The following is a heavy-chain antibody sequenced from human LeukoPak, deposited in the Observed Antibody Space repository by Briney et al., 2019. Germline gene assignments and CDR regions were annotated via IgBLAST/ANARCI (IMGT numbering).Heavy chain of an antibody. Sequence: ASVKVSCKASGYTFTGYYIHWVRQAPGQGLEGMGWINPNSGGTDSAQKFQGRVTMTRDTSISTAYMDLSSLRSDDTAVYYCAKAQLGIAAADHFDYWGQGTLVTVSS. CDR1: GYTFTGYY. J-gene: IGHJ4*02. D-gene: IGHD6-13*01. CDR2: INPNSGGT. V-gene: IGHV1-2*02. CDR3: AKAQLGIAAADHFDY.